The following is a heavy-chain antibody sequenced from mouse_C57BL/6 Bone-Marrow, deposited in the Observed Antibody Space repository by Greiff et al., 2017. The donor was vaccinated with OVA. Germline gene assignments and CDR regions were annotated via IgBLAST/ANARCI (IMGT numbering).Heavy chain of an antibody. CDR2: INPSNGGT. CDR1: GYTFTSYW. CDR3: AREGYGSTYWYFDV. D-gene: IGHD1-1*01. Sequence: VQLQQPGTELVKPGASVKLSCKASGYTFTSYWMHWVKQRPGQGLEWIGNINPSNGGTNYNEKFKSKATLTVDKSSSTAYMQLSSLTSEDSAVYYCAREGYGSTYWYFDVWGTGTTVTVSS. V-gene: IGHV1-53*01. J-gene: IGHJ1*03.